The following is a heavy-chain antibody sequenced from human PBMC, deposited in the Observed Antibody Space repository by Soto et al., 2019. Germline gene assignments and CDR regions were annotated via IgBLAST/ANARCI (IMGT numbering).Heavy chain of an antibody. Sequence: GGSLRLSCAASGFTFSSYSMNWVRQAPGKGLEWVSYISSSSSTIYYADSVKGRFTISRDNAKNSLYLQMNSLRAEDTAVYYCARDAPEKYYYGSGSLFTRQVTHDYWGQGTLVTVSS. CDR1: GFTFSSYS. V-gene: IGHV3-48*01. J-gene: IGHJ4*02. D-gene: IGHD3-10*01. CDR2: ISSSSSTI. CDR3: ARDAPEKYYYGSGSLFTRQVTHDY.